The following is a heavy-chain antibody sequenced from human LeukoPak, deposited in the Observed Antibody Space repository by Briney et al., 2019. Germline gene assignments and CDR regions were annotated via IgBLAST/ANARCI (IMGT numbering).Heavy chain of an antibody. CDR3: ARDYDYRLDY. V-gene: IGHV3-7*01. CDR1: GPTLGNYW. Sequence: GGSLRLSCAASGPTLGNYWMSWVRQAPGKGLEWVANINLDGGDKSYVGSVKGRFTISRDNAKNSLYLQMNSLGAEDTAVYYCARDYDYRLDYWGQGTLVTVSS. D-gene: IGHD4/OR15-4a*01. J-gene: IGHJ4*02. CDR2: INLDGGDK.